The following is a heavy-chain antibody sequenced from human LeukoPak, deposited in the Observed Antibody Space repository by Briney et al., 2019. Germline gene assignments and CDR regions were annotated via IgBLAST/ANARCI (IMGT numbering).Heavy chain of an antibody. V-gene: IGHV4-34*01. CDR3: ARVRAAAAGSRNWFDP. J-gene: IGHJ5*02. Sequence: SETLSLTCAVYGGSFSGYYWSWIRQPPGKGLEWIGEINHSGSTNYNPSLKSRVTISVDTSKNQFSLKLSSVTAADTAVYYCARVRAAAAGSRNWFDPWGQGTLVTVSS. CDR2: INHSGST. CDR1: GGSFSGYY. D-gene: IGHD6-13*01.